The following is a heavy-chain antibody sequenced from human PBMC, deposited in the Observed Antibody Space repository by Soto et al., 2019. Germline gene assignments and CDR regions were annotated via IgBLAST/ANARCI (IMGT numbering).Heavy chain of an antibody. J-gene: IGHJ4*02. CDR3: GHRGMVRGVILFDY. D-gene: IGHD3-10*01. CDR2: IYWDDDK. Sequence: QITLKESGPTLVKPTQTLTLTCTSSGFSLSTSGVGVGWIRQPPGKALEWLALIYWDDDKRYSPSLKSRLTITKDPAKHQVVLTMNNMDPVDTATYYCGHRGMVRGVILFDYWGQGTLVTASS. CDR1: GFSLSTSGVG. V-gene: IGHV2-5*02.